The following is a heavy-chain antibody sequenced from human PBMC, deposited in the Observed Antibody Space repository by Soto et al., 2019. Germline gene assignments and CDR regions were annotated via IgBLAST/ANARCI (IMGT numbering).Heavy chain of an antibody. D-gene: IGHD3-10*01. V-gene: IGHV1-69*12. CDR1: GGTFSSYA. J-gene: IGHJ5*02. Sequence: QVQLVQSGAEVKKPGSSVKVSCKAYGGTFSSYAISWVRQAPGQGLEWMGGIIPIFGSANYAQKFQGRVTIIADESTNTAYMAQSSLRSEDTAVYYCARGGSGWRRSGGWFYPWGQGTLVNVSS. CDR2: IIPIFGSA. CDR3: ARGGSGWRRSGGWFYP.